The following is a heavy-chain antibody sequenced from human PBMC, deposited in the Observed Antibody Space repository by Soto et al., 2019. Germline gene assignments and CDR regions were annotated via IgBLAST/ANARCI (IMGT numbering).Heavy chain of an antibody. D-gene: IGHD3-9*01. Sequence: QVQLVQSGAEVKKPGASVKLSCKASGYTFTSYYIHWVRQAPGQGLEWIGIINPNGGSTNYAHNCRGGLTVTGDTSTATVYMELGALTSEDTAVYYCARGLGLGDYWGQGTLVTVSS. V-gene: IGHV1-46*01. CDR1: GYTFTSYY. J-gene: IGHJ4*02. CDR2: INPNGGST. CDR3: ARGLGLGDY.